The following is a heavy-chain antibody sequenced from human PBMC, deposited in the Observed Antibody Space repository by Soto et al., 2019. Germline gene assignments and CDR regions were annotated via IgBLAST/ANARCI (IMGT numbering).Heavy chain of an antibody. CDR1: GYTFTSYG. V-gene: IGHV1-18*01. CDR3: ARDPLTSGWWASGGRFDP. Sequence: QVQLVQSGAEVKKPGASVKVSCKASGYTFTSYGISWVRQAPGQGLEWMGWISAYNGNPNYAQKLQGRVTMTTDTATSTACMELRSLRSDDTAVYSCARDPLTSGWWASGGRFDPWGQGTLVTVSS. J-gene: IGHJ5*02. D-gene: IGHD6-19*01. CDR2: ISAYNGNP.